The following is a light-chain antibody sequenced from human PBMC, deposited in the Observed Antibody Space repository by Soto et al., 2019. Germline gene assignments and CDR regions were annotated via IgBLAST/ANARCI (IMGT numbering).Light chain of an antibody. J-gene: IGLJ3*02. CDR2: LNSDGSH. CDR1: SGHSSDA. V-gene: IGLV4-69*01. Sequence: QLVLTQSPSASASLGDSVKLTCTLSSGHSSDAIAWHQQQPEKGHRYLMKLNSDGSHSKGDGIPDRFSGSSSGAERYLTISSLQSEDEADYYCQTWGTGTRGVFGGGTQLTVL. CDR3: QTWGTGTRGV.